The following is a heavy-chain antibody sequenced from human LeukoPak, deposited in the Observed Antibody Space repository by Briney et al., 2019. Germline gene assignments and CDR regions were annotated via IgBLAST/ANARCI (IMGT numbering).Heavy chain of an antibody. J-gene: IGHJ1*01. CDR3: AIPAAGPLGFQH. CDR2: IIPIFGTA. V-gene: IGHV1-69*05. CDR1: GGTFTSYA. Sequence: SVKVSCKASGGTFTSYAISWVRQAPGQGLEWMGGIIPIFGTANYAQKFQGRVTITTDESTSTAYMELSSLRSEDTAVYYCAIPAAGPLGFQHWGQGTLVTVSS. D-gene: IGHD6-13*01.